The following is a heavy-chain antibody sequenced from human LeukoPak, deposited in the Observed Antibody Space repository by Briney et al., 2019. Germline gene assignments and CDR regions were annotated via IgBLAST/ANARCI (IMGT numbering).Heavy chain of an antibody. CDR2: INPSGGST. D-gene: IGHD6-13*01. CDR1: GYTFTSYY. J-gene: IGHJ4*02. Sequence: ASVKVSCKASGYTFTSYYMHWVRQAPGQGLEWMGIINPSGGSTSYAQKFQGRVTMTRNTSISTAYMELSSLRSEDTAVYYCARTSIAAAGFDWGQGTLVTVSS. CDR3: ARTSIAAAGFD. V-gene: IGHV1-46*01.